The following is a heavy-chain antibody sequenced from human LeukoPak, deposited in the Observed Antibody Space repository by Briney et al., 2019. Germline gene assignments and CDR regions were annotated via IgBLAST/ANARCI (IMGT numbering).Heavy chain of an antibody. CDR1: GYSFTSYW. J-gene: IGHJ4*02. CDR2: IYPADSDT. Sequence: ESLKISCKGSGYSFTSYWIGWVRQMPGKGLEWMGIIYPADSDTRYSPSFQGQVTISADNSITTAYLQWSSLKASDTAMYYCARRAYYSDSSGYFPFDYWGQGTLVTVSS. CDR3: ARRAYYSDSSGYFPFDY. V-gene: IGHV5-51*01. D-gene: IGHD3-22*01.